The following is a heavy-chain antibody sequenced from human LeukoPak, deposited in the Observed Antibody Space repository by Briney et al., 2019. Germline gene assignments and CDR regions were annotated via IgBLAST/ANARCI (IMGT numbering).Heavy chain of an antibody. J-gene: IGHJ3*02. D-gene: IGHD3-22*01. CDR3: ATDHGDSSVEYFYLHDAADI. CDR2: ISGRCGST. Sequence: GGPLTLSCAPSCIFFSYYAMSGLRQAPGRGREGVSAISGRCGSTYYADSVEGLFTISRDNSKNTVYLHMNTLSAEDAAVYFFATDHGDSSVEYFYLHDAADIWGQGTMVTVSS. V-gene: IGHV3-23*01. CDR1: CIFFSYYA.